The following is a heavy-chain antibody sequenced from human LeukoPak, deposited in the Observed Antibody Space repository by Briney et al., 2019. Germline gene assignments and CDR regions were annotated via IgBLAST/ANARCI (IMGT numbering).Heavy chain of an antibody. CDR1: GFTFSSYA. V-gene: IGHV3-64*01. CDR3: ARDGYSYGYYDY. CDR2: ISSNGGST. Sequence: GALRLSCAASGFTFSSYAMHWVRQAPGKGLEYVSAISSNGGSTYYANSVKGRFTISRDNSKNTLYLQMGSLRAEDMAVYYCARDGYSYGYYDYWGQGTLVTVSS. J-gene: IGHJ4*02. D-gene: IGHD5-18*01.